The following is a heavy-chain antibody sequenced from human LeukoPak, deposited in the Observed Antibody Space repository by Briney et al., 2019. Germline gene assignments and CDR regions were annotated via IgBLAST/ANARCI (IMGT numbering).Heavy chain of an antibody. V-gene: IGHV1-2*02. Sequence: GSVTVSCTASGYTFTGYYMHWVRQAPGQGLEWVGWINPNSGGTNYAQRFQGGVTMTMDRPFNADDMELSRLSADDAAVYYFARTNLSGFWGSSYFGAFDIWGQGTMVTVSS. CDR3: ARTNLSGFWGSSYFGAFDI. J-gene: IGHJ3*02. D-gene: IGHD3-16*01. CDR2: INPNSGGT. CDR1: GYTFTGYY.